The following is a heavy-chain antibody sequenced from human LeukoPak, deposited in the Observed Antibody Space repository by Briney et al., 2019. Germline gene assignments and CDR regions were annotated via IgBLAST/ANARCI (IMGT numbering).Heavy chain of an antibody. J-gene: IGHJ3*02. CDR1: GYTFTSYD. D-gene: IGHD7-27*01. V-gene: IGHV1-8*01. CDR3: ARSGRSLGAFDI. CDR2: MNPNSGNT. Sequence: GASVKVSCKASGYTFTSYDINWVRQAPGQGLEWMGWMNPNSGNTGYAQKFQGRVTMTRNTSISTAYMELSSLRSEDTAVYYCARSGRSLGAFDIWGQGTMVTVSS.